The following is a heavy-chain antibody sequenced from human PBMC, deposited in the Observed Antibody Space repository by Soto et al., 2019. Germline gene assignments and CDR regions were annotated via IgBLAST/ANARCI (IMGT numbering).Heavy chain of an antibody. D-gene: IGHD2-2*01. Sequence: QVQLVQSGGEVKRPGASVKVSCKTSGYTFSNYGITWVRQAPGQPLEWLGWISLYSDGTNYAQKFQGRGSMTKDTSTTTAYMELRSLRSDDTAVYYCARVVPGAEAWFGPWGQGTLVTVSS. CDR1: GYTFSNYG. CDR2: ISLYSDGT. J-gene: IGHJ5*02. CDR3: ARVVPGAEAWFGP. V-gene: IGHV1-18*01.